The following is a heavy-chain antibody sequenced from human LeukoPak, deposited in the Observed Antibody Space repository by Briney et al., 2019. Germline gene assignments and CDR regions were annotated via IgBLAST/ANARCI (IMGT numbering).Heavy chain of an antibody. CDR2: ISGSVANT. V-gene: IGHV3-23*01. J-gene: IGHJ4*02. D-gene: IGHD6-13*01. CDR1: GFTFSSDA. CDR3: AKRTSSWNFDC. Sequence: PGGSMSLSCAASGFTFSSDAMSWVRQAPGEWLEWVSGISGSVANTYYAGSVKGRSTIPRDNYENTLNLQMDSLRGEDTAVYYCAKRTSSWNFDCWGQGTMVTVSS.